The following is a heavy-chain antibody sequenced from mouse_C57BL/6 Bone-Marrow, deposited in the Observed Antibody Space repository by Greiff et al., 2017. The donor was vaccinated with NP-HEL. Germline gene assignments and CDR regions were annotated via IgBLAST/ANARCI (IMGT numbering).Heavy chain of an antibody. CDR2: ISSGSSTI. CDR1: GFTFSDYG. D-gene: IGHD2-1*01. V-gene: IGHV5-17*01. Sequence: DVKLVESGGGLVKPGGSLKLSCAASGFTFSDYGMHWVRQAPEKGLEWVAYISSGSSTIYYADTVKGRFTISRDNAKNTLFLQMTSLRSEDTAMDYCARPCYYGNYPAWFAYWGQGTLVTVSA. J-gene: IGHJ3*01. CDR3: ARPCYYGNYPAWFAY.